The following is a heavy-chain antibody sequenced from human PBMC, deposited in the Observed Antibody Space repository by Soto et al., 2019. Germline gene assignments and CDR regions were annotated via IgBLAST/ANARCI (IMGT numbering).Heavy chain of an antibody. Sequence: SETLSLTCAVYGGSFSGYYWSWIRQPPGKGLEWIGEINHSGSTNYNPSLKSRVTISVDTSKNQFSLKLSSVTAADTAVYYCAKRAIEGWFDPWGQGTLVTVSS. D-gene: IGHD3-22*01. CDR2: INHSGST. CDR3: AKRAIEGWFDP. CDR1: GGSFSGYY. V-gene: IGHV4-34*01. J-gene: IGHJ5*02.